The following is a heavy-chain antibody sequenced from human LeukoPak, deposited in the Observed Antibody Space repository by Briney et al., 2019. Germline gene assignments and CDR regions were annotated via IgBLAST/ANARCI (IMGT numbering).Heavy chain of an antibody. CDR3: ARDLSGLGFDY. J-gene: IGHJ4*02. D-gene: IGHD3-10*01. CDR1: GYSLTSYA. CDR2: INTNTGNP. V-gene: IGHV7-4-1*02. Sequence: ASVKVSCKASGYSLTSYAMNWVRQAPGQGLEWMGWINTNTGNPTYAQGFTGRFVFSLDTSVSTAYLQISSLKAEDTAVYYCARDLSGLGFDYWGQGTLVTVSS.